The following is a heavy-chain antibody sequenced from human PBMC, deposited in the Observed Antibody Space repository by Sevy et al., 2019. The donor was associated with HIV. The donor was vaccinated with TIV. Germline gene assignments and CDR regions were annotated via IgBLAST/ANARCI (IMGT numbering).Heavy chain of an antibody. CDR1: GYSISSSYW. CDR2: IHYSGNT. J-gene: IGHJ4*02. V-gene: IGHV4-38-2*01. Sequence: SETLSLTCVVSGYSISSSYWWDWFRRPPGKGLEWIGAIHYSGNTQYTPSLKSRVTVSADTSKNQFSLRLTSMTAADTDVYYCASHDWGRQDYWGQGTLVTVSS. CDR3: ASHDWGRQDY. D-gene: IGHD7-27*01.